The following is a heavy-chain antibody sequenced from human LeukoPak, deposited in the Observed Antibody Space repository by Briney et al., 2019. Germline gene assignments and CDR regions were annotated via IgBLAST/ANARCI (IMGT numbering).Heavy chain of an antibody. Sequence: GSLRLSCEASGFTISRDSMNWVRQAPGRGLEWISYVSYDSDITYYADSVRGRFTISRDNGRNSLYLQMNSLRAEDTAVYYCVRDNPRCCGVVPANIDDYWGQGTLVTVSS. D-gene: IGHD2-15*01. CDR3: VRDNPRCCGVVPANIDDY. CDR1: GFTISRDS. CDR2: VSYDSDIT. J-gene: IGHJ4*02. V-gene: IGHV3-48*01.